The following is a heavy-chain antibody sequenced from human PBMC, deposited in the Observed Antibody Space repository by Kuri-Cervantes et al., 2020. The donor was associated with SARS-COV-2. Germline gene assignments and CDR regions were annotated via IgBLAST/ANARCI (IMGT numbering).Heavy chain of an antibody. D-gene: IGHD1-26*01. J-gene: IGHJ6*03. Sequence: GGSLRLSCAASGFTFSSYSMNWVRQAPGKGLEWVSSISSSSSYIYYADSVKGRFTISRDNAKNPLYLQMNSLRAEDTAVYYCARVHKAGATYYYYYMDVWGKGTTVTVSS. CDR2: ISSSSSYI. V-gene: IGHV3-21*01. CDR3: ARVHKAGATYYYYYMDV. CDR1: GFTFSSYS.